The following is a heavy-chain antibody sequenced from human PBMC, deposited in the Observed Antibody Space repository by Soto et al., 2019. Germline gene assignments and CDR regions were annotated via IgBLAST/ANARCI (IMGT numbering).Heavy chain of an antibody. D-gene: IGHD2-21*02. CDR2: IIPMFETA. CDR3: ARTVVVSGIQYYYYYGLDV. Sequence: SVKVSCKASGGTFSSYAISWVRQAPGQGLEWMGRIIPMFETANYAQKFQGRVTITADKSTSTAYMELRSLRSEDTAVYYCARTVVVSGIQYYYYYGLDVWG. V-gene: IGHV1-69*06. CDR1: GGTFSSYA. J-gene: IGHJ6*02.